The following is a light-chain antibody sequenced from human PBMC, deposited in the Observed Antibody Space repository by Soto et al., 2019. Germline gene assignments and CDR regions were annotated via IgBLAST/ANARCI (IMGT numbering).Light chain of an antibody. V-gene: IGKV3-20*01. CDR1: QSVSSSY. J-gene: IGKJ5*01. CDR3: QQYGSSPIT. CDR2: GAS. Sequence: EIVLTQSPGTLSLSPGERATLSCRASQSVSSSYLAWYQQKPGQAPRLLIYGASSRATGIPDRFSGSGSGTDFTLTISRLEPEDFAVYYCQQYGSSPITLGQGTRREIK.